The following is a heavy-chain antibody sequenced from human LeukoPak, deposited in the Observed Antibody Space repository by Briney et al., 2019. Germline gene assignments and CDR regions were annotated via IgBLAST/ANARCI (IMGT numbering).Heavy chain of an antibody. D-gene: IGHD3-3*01. CDR1: GYTFTSYG. CDR2: ISAYNGNT. CDR3: ARCSVPAYYDFWSGYPHFDY. J-gene: IGHJ4*02. V-gene: IGHV1-18*01. Sequence: VASVKVSCKASGYTFTSYGISWVRQAPGQGLEWMGWISAYNGNTNYAQKLQGRVTMTTDTSTSTAYMELRSLRSDDTAVYYCARCSVPAYYDFWSGYPHFDYWGQGTLVTVSS.